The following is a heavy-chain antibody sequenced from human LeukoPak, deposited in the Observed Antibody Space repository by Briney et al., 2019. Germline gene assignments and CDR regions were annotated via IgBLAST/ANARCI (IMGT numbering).Heavy chain of an antibody. CDR1: GYTFTNYG. Sequence: GASVKVSCRASGYTFTNYGVNWVRQAAGQGLEWMGWINTNTRNPTYAQGFTGRFVFSLDTSLSTAYLQISSLKAEDTAVYYCARDKYQLPYEIDYWGQGTLVTVSS. J-gene: IGHJ4*02. CDR3: ARDKYQLPYEIDY. D-gene: IGHD2-2*01. CDR2: INTNTRNP. V-gene: IGHV7-4-1*02.